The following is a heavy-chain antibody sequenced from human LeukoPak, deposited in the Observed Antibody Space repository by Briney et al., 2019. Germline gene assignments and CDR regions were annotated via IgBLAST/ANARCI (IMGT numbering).Heavy chain of an antibody. V-gene: IGHV3-74*01. CDR3: ARDYSSWFDY. D-gene: IGHD6-6*01. CDR1: GFTFSSYW. CDR2: VNSDGSST. Sequence: GGSLILSCGASGFTFSSYWMHWVRQAPGKGLVWVSRVNSDGSSTSYADSVKGRFTISRDNAKNTLYLQLNSLRPEDTAVYYCARDYSSWFDYWGQGTLVTVSS. J-gene: IGHJ4*02.